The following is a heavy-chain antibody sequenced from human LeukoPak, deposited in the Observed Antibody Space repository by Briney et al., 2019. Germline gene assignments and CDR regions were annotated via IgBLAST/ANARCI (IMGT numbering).Heavy chain of an antibody. CDR2: IYYSGST. D-gene: IGHD2-15*01. CDR1: GGSISSNSYY. J-gene: IGHJ5*02. Sequence: SETLSLTCAVSGGSISSNSYYWGWIRQPPGKGLEWIGSIYYSGSTYYNPSLKSRVTISVDTSKNQFSLKLSSVTAADTAVYYCAREGKDPAPKWFDPWGQGTLVTVSS. CDR3: AREGKDPAPKWFDP. V-gene: IGHV4-39*02.